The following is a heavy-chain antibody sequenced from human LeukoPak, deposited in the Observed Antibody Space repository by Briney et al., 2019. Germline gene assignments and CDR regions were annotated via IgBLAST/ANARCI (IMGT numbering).Heavy chain of an antibody. J-gene: IGHJ5*02. V-gene: IGHV1-2*02. CDR1: GYTFTGYY. Sequence: GASVKVSCKASGYTFTGYYMHWVRQAPGQGLEWMGWINPNSGGTNYAQKPQGRVTMTTDKSTSTVYMEVRSLRSDDTAVYYCARGPRYCSTTSCYNEWYWFDPWGQGTLVTVSS. D-gene: IGHD2-2*02. CDR3: ARGPRYCSTTSCYNEWYWFDP. CDR2: INPNSGGT.